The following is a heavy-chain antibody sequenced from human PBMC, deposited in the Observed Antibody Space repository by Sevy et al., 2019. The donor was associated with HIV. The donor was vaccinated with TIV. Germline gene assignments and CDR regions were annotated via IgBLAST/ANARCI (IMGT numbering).Heavy chain of an antibody. J-gene: IGHJ5*02. CDR1: GFTFDDYA. CDR2: ISWNSGSI. Sequence: GGSLRLSCAASGFTFDDYAMHWLRQAPGKGLEWVSGISWNSGSIGYADSVKGRFTISRDNAKNSLYLQMNSLRAEDTALYYCAKDNPGFDPWGQRTLVTVSS. CDR3: AKDNPGFDP. V-gene: IGHV3-9*01.